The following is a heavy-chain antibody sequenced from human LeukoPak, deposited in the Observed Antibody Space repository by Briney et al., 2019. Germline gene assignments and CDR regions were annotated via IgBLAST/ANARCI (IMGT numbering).Heavy chain of an antibody. CDR2: INPNSGGT. CDR1: GYTFTGYY. D-gene: IGHD6-6*01. CDR3: ARVKTRAAQHDAFDI. V-gene: IGHV1-2*03. J-gene: IGHJ3*02. Sequence: LVASVKVSCKASGYTFTGYYMHWVRQAPGQGLEWMGWINPNSGGTNYAQKFQGRVTMTRDTSISTAYMELSRLRSDDTAVYYCARVKTRAAQHDAFDIWGQGTMVTVSS.